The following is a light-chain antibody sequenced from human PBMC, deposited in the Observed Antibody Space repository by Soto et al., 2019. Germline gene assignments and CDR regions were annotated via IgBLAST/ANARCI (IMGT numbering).Light chain of an antibody. Sequence: QSALTQPASLSGSPGQSITISCTGTSSDVGGYNYVSWYQQHPGKAPELMIYEVSNRPSGVSNRFSGSKSGNTASLTISGLQAEDEADYYCSSYTSSSTLVFGGGTKLTVL. CDR3: SSYTSSSTLV. J-gene: IGLJ2*01. CDR1: SSDVGGYNY. CDR2: EVS. V-gene: IGLV2-14*01.